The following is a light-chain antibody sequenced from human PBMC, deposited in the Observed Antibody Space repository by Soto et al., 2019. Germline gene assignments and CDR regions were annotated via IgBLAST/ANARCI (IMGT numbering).Light chain of an antibody. CDR3: QQYDPSVGYI. CDR1: QSIRSNF. V-gene: IGKV3-20*01. CDR2: AAS. Sequence: EIVLTQSPGTLSLSPGERVTLSCRASQSIRSNFLAWYQQKPGQAPRLLIYAASNRATGIPDRFSGSGSGTDFTLPISRLEPEDFALYYCQQYDPSVGYIFGQGTKLDI. J-gene: IGKJ2*01.